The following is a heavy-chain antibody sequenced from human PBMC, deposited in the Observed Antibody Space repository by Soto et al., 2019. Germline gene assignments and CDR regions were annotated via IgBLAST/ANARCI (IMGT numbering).Heavy chain of an antibody. J-gene: IGHJ6*03. D-gene: IGHD3-10*01. CDR2: IIPIFGKA. Sequence: ASVKVSCKASGGTFSSYAISWVRQAPGQGLEWMGGIIPIFGKANYAQKFQGRVTITADKSTSTAYMELSSPRSEDTAVYYCARDRHYYGSGSYYNGPDYYYYMDVWGKGTTVTVSS. V-gene: IGHV1-69*06. CDR3: ARDRHYYGSGSYYNGPDYYYYMDV. CDR1: GGTFSSYA.